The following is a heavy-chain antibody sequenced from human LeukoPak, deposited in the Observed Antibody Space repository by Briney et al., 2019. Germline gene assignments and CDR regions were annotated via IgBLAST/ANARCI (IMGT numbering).Heavy chain of an antibody. V-gene: IGHV4-34*01. D-gene: IGHD3-10*01. Sequence: SETLSLTCAVSGGSLNNYFWNWIRQAPGKGLEWIGEVSDSGRSNYNPSLESRLTISVDTSEDQFSLNLYSVTAADTAVYYCARCEGVVGAPFDLWGRGTLVTVSS. CDR2: VSDSGRS. CDR3: ARCEGVVGAPFDL. CDR1: GGSLNNYF. J-gene: IGHJ2*01.